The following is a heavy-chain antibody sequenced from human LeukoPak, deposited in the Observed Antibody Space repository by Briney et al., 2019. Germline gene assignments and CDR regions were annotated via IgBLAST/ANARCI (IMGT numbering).Heavy chain of an antibody. CDR1: GYTFTGYY. Sequence: ASVKVSCKASGYTFTGYYMHWVRQAPGQGLEWMGIINPSGGSTSYAQKFQGRVTMTRDTSTSTVYMELSSLRSEDTAVYYCARDWNWAHDAFDIWGQGTMVTVSS. J-gene: IGHJ3*02. D-gene: IGHD1-7*01. CDR2: INPSGGST. CDR3: ARDWNWAHDAFDI. V-gene: IGHV1-46*01.